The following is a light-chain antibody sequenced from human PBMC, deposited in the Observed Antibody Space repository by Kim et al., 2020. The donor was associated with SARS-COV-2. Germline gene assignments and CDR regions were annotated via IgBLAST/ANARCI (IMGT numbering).Light chain of an antibody. CDR1: SSNIGSNY. CDR2: RNN. V-gene: IGLV1-47*01. Sequence: GQRVTISCSGRSSNIGSNYVYWYQQLPGTAPKLLIYRNNQRPSGVPDRFSGSKSGTSASLAISGLRSEDEADYYCAAWDDSLSGWVFGGGTKLTVL. J-gene: IGLJ3*02. CDR3: AAWDDSLSGWV.